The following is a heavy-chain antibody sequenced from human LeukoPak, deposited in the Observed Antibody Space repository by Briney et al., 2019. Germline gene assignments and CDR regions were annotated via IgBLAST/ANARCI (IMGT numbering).Heavy chain of an antibody. CDR2: ISYDGSNK. V-gene: IGHV3-30*18. J-gene: IGHJ4*02. CDR1: GFTFSSYV. CDR3: AKILHDTVTADY. Sequence: PGGSLRLSCAASGFTFSSYVMYWVRQAPGKGLEWVEVISYDGSNKYYADSVKGRFTISRDNSKNTLYLQMNSLRAEDPAVYYCAKILHDTVTADYWGQGTLVTV. D-gene: IGHD4-11*01.